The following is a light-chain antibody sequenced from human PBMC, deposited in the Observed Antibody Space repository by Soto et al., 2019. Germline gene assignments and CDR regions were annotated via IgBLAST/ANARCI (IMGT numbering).Light chain of an antibody. CDR2: EVT. CDR1: SSDVGGYKY. Sequence: QSALTQPASVSGSPGQSITISCTGTSSDVGGYKYVSWYQQHPDKAPKLIIFEVTIRPSGVSDRFSGSKSGNTASLTVSGLQAEDEADYYCSSYTGGNPSYVFGTGTKLTVL. V-gene: IGLV2-14*01. J-gene: IGLJ1*01. CDR3: SSYTGGNPSYV.